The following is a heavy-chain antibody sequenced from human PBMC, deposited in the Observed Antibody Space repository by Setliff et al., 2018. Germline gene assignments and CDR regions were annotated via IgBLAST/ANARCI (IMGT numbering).Heavy chain of an antibody. D-gene: IGHD2-2*01. CDR3: ARGRMRGSCSGPSCTYDPFDI. CDR2: IQGSGNT. CDR1: GGSVGSGNFY. V-gene: IGHV4-61*10. J-gene: IGHJ3*02. Sequence: PSETLSLTCTVSGGSVGSGNFYWSWIRQTAGKGLEWIGLIQGSGNTNYNPSLNSRVTMSVDTSKNQFSLILRSVTAADTAVYYCARGRMRGSCSGPSCTYDPFDIWGQGTPVTVSS.